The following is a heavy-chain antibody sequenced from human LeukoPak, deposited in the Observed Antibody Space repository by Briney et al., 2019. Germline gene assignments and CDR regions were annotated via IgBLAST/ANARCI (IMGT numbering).Heavy chain of an antibody. J-gene: IGHJ4*02. V-gene: IGHV4-34*01. CDR3: ARDRGGSHGGYYFDY. D-gene: IGHD1-26*01. CDR2: INHSGST. Sequence: SETLSLTCAVYGGSFSGYYWSWIRQPPGKGLEWIGEINHSGSTNYNPSLKSRVTISVDTSKNQFSLKLSSVTAADTAVYYCARDRGGSHGGYYFDYWGQGTLVTVSS. CDR1: GGSFSGYY.